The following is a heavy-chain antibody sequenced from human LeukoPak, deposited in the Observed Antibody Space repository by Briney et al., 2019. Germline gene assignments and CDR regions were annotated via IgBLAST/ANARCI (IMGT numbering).Heavy chain of an antibody. Sequence: SVTVSCTASGFTFTSSAVQWVRQARGQRLERIGWIVVGSGNTNYAQKFQERVTITRDMSTSTAYMELSSLRSEDTAVYYCAASSGWYEKIGFDPWGQGTLVTVSS. CDR3: AASSGWYEKIGFDP. V-gene: IGHV1-58*01. CDR1: GFTFTSSA. D-gene: IGHD6-19*01. J-gene: IGHJ5*02. CDR2: IVVGSGNT.